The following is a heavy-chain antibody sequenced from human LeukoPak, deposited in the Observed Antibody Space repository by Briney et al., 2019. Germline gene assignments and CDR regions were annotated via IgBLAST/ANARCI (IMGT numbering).Heavy chain of an antibody. CDR2: ISGGSRST. Sequence: GSLRLSCAASGFTFSSYAMSWVRQAPGKGLEWVSAISGGSRSTFYADSVKGRFTISRDNSKNTMYLQMNSLRADDTAIYYCAKGGYPARYYYMDVWGKGTTVTISS. J-gene: IGHJ6*03. CDR1: GFTFSSYA. V-gene: IGHV3-23*01. CDR3: AKGGYPARYYYMDV. D-gene: IGHD5-18*01.